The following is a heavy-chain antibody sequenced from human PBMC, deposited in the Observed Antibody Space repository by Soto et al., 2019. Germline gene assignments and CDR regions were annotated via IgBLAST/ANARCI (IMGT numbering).Heavy chain of an antibody. Sequence: PSETLSLTCAVSDGSISSSSYYWAWIRQPPGKGLEWIGYIYYSGSTNFNPSLKSRVTISVDTSKNQFSLNLSSVTAADTAVYYCARDRDYLVYWGPGTLVTVSS. CDR2: IYYSGST. CDR3: ARDRDYLVY. J-gene: IGHJ4*02. V-gene: IGHV4-61*01. CDR1: DGSISSSSYY.